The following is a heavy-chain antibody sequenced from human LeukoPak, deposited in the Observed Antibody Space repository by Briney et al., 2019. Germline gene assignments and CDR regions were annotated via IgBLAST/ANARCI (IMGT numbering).Heavy chain of an antibody. V-gene: IGHV4-39*01. D-gene: IGHD6-13*01. CDR2: MHCSGSP. CDR1: GDSISRSTYY. CDR3: ARYSTIGAGGRGWYFDL. J-gene: IGHJ2*01. Sequence: PSETLTLTCTVSGDSISRSTYYWGWIRQPPGKGLEWIGNMHCSGSPNYNPSLRSRVTMSGDTSNNQLSLKLNSVTAADTAMYYCARYSTIGAGGRGWYFDLWGRGTLVTVSS.